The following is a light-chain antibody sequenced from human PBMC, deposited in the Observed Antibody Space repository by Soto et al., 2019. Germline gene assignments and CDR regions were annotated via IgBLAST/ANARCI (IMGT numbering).Light chain of an antibody. V-gene: IGLV1-40*01. J-gene: IGLJ1*01. CDR3: QSYDSSLTTFV. CDR1: SSNIGAEYD. CDR2: GDN. Sequence: QSVLTQPPSVSGAPGQRVAIPCTGRSSNIGAEYDVHWYQQLPGTAPKRLIYGDNNRPSGVPDRFSGSKSGTSASLAITGLQPEDEADYYCQSYDSSLTTFVFGTGTKVTVL.